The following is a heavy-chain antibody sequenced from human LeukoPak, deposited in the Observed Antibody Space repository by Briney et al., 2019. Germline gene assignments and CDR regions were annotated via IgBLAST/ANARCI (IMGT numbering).Heavy chain of an antibody. J-gene: IGHJ4*02. CDR3: ARHRYCSGGSCYPENYYFDY. CDR1: GSSFTSYW. Sequence: GASLKISCQGSGSSFTSYWIGWVRQLPGKGLEWMGIIYPGDSDTRYSPSFQGQVTISADKSISTSYLQWSILKASDTAMCYCARHRYCSGGSCYPENYYFDYWGQGTLVTVSS. V-gene: IGHV5-51*01. D-gene: IGHD2-15*01. CDR2: IYPGDSDT.